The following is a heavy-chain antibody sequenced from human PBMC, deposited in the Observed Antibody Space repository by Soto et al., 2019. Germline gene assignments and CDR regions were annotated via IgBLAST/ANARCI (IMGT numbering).Heavy chain of an antibody. Sequence: SETLSLTCTVSGGSISSYYWSWIRQPPGKGLEWIGYIYYSGSTNYNPSLKSRVTISVDTSKNQFSLKLSSVTAADTAVYYCASVAGYSSSWEYYFDYWGQGTLVTVSS. J-gene: IGHJ4*02. CDR2: IYYSGST. D-gene: IGHD6-13*01. CDR3: ASVAGYSSSWEYYFDY. V-gene: IGHV4-59*08. CDR1: GGSISSYY.